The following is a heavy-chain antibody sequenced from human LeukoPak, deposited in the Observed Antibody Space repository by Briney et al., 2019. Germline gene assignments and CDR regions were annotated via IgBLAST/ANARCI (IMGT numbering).Heavy chain of an antibody. V-gene: IGHV3-21*01. CDR3: ARDDVVLPAANRASPGAFDI. CDR2: ISSSSSYI. Sequence: GGSLRLSCAASGFTFSSYRMNWVRQAPGKGLEWVSSISSSSSYIYYADSVKGRFTISRDNAENSLYLQMNSLRAEDTAVYYCARDDVVLPAANRASPGAFDIWGQGTMVTVSS. D-gene: IGHD2-2*01. J-gene: IGHJ3*02. CDR1: GFTFSSYR.